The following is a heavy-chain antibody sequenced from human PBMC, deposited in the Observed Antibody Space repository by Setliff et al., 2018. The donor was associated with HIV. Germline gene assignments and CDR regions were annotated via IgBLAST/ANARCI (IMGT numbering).Heavy chain of an antibody. CDR1: GFTFSIYN. J-gene: IGHJ4*02. Sequence: PGGSLRLSCEASGFTFSIYNMNWVRQAPGQGLEWVSYISSGGRTIYYADSVKGRFTISRDNAKNSLYLQMNSLRAEDTAVYYCARAEVAMVRGHDYWGQGTLVTVSS. V-gene: IGHV3-48*04. CDR2: ISSGGRTI. CDR3: ARAEVAMVRGHDY. D-gene: IGHD3-10*01.